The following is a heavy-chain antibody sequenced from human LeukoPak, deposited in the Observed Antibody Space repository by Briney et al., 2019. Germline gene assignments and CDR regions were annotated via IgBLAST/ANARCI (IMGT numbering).Heavy chain of an antibody. CDR1: GGSISSSSYY. Sequence: SETLSLTCTVSGGSISSSSYYWGWIRQPPGKGLEWIGSIYYSGSTYYNPSLKSRVTISVDTSKNQFSLKLSSVTAADTAVYYCARHVLDDIVVVPAARRGDYWGQGTLVTVSS. D-gene: IGHD2-2*01. V-gene: IGHV4-39*01. CDR3: ARHVLDDIVVVPAARRGDY. J-gene: IGHJ4*02. CDR2: IYYSGST.